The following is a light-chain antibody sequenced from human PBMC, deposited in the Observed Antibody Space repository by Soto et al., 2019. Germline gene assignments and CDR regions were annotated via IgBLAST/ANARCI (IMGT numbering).Light chain of an antibody. CDR3: QSYDSSLSEV. V-gene: IGLV1-40*01. CDR2: ANN. CDR1: SSNIGAGYD. J-gene: IGLJ1*01. Sequence: QSVLTQPPSVSGAPGQRVTISCTGSSSNIGAGYDVHWYQHLPGTAPKLLIYANNNRPSGVPDRFSGSKSGTSASLAITGVQDEDEADYYCQSYDSSLSEVFGTGTKVTVL.